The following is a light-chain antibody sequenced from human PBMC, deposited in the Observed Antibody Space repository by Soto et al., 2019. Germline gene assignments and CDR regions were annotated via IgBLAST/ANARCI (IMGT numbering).Light chain of an antibody. J-gene: IGKJ4*01. CDR3: QQYNSFLP. Sequence: DIQMTQSPTTLSASVGDRVTITCRASHSIIKWLAWYQQKPGKAPKLLIYEASSLQSGVPSRFSGSGSGTEFTLTISSLQPDDSATYFCQQYNSFLPFGVWTKVEIK. V-gene: IGKV1-5*03. CDR2: EAS. CDR1: HSIIKW.